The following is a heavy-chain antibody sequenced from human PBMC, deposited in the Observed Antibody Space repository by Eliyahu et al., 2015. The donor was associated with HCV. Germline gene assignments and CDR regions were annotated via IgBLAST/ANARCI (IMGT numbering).Heavy chain of an antibody. V-gene: IGHV3-23*04. CDR2: ITVSGTT. CDR3: AKMAGYSYGYDS. D-gene: IGHD5-18*01. Sequence: EVQLVESGGDLVQPGGSLRLSCAVSGFSLSSNAMSWVRQAPGKGLEGVSGITVSGTTHYADSVKGRSTVSRDISKNTLYLQLINLRAEDTAVYYCAKMAGYSYGYDSWGRGTLVTVSS. CDR1: GFSLSSNA. J-gene: IGHJ4*02.